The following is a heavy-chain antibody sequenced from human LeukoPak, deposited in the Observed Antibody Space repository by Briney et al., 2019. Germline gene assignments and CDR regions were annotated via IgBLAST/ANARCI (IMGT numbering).Heavy chain of an antibody. CDR1: GYTFTSYG. CDR3: ARVGDYYDSSGYYST. D-gene: IGHD3-22*01. Sequence: ASVKVSCKASGYTFTSYGISWVRQAPGQGLEWMGWINPNSGGTNYAQKFQGRVTMTRDTSISTAYMELSRLRSDDTAVYYCARVGDYYDSSGYYSTWGQGTLVTVSS. J-gene: IGHJ5*02. V-gene: IGHV1-2*02. CDR2: INPNSGGT.